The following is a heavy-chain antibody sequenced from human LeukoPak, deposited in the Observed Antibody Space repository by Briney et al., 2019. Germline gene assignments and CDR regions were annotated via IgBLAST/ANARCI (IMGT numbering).Heavy chain of an antibody. V-gene: IGHV3-30*18. D-gene: IGHD3-22*01. CDR2: ISYDGSNK. CDR3: AKDITMIVDFDY. J-gene: IGHJ4*02. CDR1: GFTFSSYG. Sequence: GGSLRLSCAASGFTFSSYGMHWVRQAPGKGLEGVAVISYDGSNKYYADSVKARFTISRDNPKNNLHLQMNSLRAEDTAVYYCAKDITMIVDFDYWGQGTLVTVSS.